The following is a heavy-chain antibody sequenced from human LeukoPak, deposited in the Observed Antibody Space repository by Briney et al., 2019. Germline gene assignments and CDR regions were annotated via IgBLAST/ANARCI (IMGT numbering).Heavy chain of an antibody. V-gene: IGHV3-23*01. J-gene: IGHJ6*02. CDR3: AKYIARKELLLYGMDV. CDR2: ISGSGGST. CDR1: GFTFSSYA. Sequence: GGSLRLSFAASGFTFSSYAMSWVRQAPGKGLEWVSAISGSGGSTYYADSVKGRFTISRDNSKNTLYLQMNSLRAEDTAVYYCAKYIARKELLLYGMDVWGQGTTVTVSS. D-gene: IGHD1-26*01.